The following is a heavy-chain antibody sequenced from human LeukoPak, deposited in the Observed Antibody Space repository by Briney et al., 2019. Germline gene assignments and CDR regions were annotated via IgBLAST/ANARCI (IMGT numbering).Heavy chain of an antibody. V-gene: IGHV1-69*06. J-gene: IGHJ4*02. Sequence: SVTVSCTSSGGTFSSYAISWVRQAPGQGLEWMGRTIPIFGTANYAQKFQGRVTITADKSTSTAYMELSSLRSEDTAVYYCARTNCTNGVCYRQFDYWGQGTLVTVSS. D-gene: IGHD2-8*01. CDR2: TIPIFGTA. CDR3: ARTNCTNGVCYRQFDY. CDR1: GGTFSSYA.